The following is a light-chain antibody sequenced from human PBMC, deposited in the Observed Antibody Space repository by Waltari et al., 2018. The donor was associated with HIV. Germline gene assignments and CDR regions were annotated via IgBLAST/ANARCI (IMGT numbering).Light chain of an antibody. CDR2: KAS. CDR3: QQYDSYPLT. J-gene: IGKJ4*01. CDR1: QSIRSW. Sequence: DFQMTQSPATLSASVGDRVTITCRASQSIRSWLAWYHRKPGKAPKVLIYKASSLGSGVPSRFSGSGSGTEFTLTISSLQPADFATYYCQQYDSYPLTFGGGTKVEIK. V-gene: IGKV1-5*03.